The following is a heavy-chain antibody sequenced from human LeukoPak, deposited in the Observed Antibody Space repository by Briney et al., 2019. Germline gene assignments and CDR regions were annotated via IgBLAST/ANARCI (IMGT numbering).Heavy chain of an antibody. CDR3: ARDRKYGDYASWYFDY. CDR2: IKQDGSEK. V-gene: IGHV3-7*01. J-gene: IGHJ4*02. D-gene: IGHD4-17*01. Sequence: PGGSLRLSCAASGFTFSSYWMSWVRQAPGKGLEWVANIKQDGSEKYYVDSVKGRFTISRDNAENSLYLQMNSLRAEDTAVYYCARDRKYGDYASWYFDYWGQGTLVTVSS. CDR1: GFTFSSYW.